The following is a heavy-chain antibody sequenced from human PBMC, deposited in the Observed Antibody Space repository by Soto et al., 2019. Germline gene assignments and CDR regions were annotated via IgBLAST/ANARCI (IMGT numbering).Heavy chain of an antibody. CDR1: GFTFSSYA. J-gene: IGHJ6*02. D-gene: IGHD4-4*01. V-gene: IGHV3-30-3*01. CDR3: AREGPDRTTQGPGYYYYGMDV. CDR2: ISYDGSNK. Sequence: PGGSLRLSCAASGFTFSSYAMHWVRQAPGKGLEWVAVISYDGSNKYYADSVKGRFTISRDNSKNTLYLQMNSLRAEDTAVYYCAREGPDRTTQGPGYYYYGMDVWGQGTTVTVSS.